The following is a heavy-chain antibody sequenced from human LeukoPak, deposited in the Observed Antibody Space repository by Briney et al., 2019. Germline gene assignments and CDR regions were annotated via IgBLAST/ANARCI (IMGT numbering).Heavy chain of an antibody. V-gene: IGHV3-23*01. D-gene: IGHD1-26*01. CDR2: ISGSGGST. CDR3: AKAGNSGSSELDY. Sequence: ETLSLTCTVSGYSISSGYYWGWIRQPPGKGLEWVSAISGSGGSTYYADSVKGRFTISRDNSKNTLYLQMNSLRAEDTAVYYCAKAGNSGSSELDYWGQGTLVTVSS. CDR1: GYSISSGYY. J-gene: IGHJ4*02.